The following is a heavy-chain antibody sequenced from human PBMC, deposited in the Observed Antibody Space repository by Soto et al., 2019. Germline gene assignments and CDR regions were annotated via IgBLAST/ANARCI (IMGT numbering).Heavy chain of an antibody. Sequence: QVQLVESGGGVVQPGRSLRLSCAASGFTFSSYGMHWVRQAPGKGLEWVAVIWYDGSNKYYADSVKGRFTISRDNSKNTLYLQMNSLRDEDTAVYYCARDGGSYYHYFDYWGQGTLVTVSS. J-gene: IGHJ4*02. CDR1: GFTFSSYG. D-gene: IGHD1-26*01. V-gene: IGHV3-33*01. CDR2: IWYDGSNK. CDR3: ARDGGSYYHYFDY.